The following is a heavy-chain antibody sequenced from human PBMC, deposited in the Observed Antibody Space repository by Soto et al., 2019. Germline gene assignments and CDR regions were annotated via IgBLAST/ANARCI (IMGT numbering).Heavy chain of an antibody. V-gene: IGHV1-8*01. CDR1: GYTFTSYD. Sequence: ASVKVSCKASGYTFTSYDINWVRQATGQGLEWMGWMNPNSGNTGYAQKFQGRVTMTRNTSISTAYMELSSLRSEDTAVYYCARLGGYDFWSGYSYYFDYWGQGTLVTVSS. J-gene: IGHJ4*02. CDR2: MNPNSGNT. D-gene: IGHD3-3*01. CDR3: ARLGGYDFWSGYSYYFDY.